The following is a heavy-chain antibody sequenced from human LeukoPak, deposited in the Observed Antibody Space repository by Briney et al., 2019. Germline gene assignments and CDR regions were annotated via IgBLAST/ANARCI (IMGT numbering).Heavy chain of an antibody. D-gene: IGHD2/OR15-2a*01. J-gene: IGHJ4*02. CDR3: AKPLSGTHYYFNY. Sequence: GGSLRLSCSASGFTFSSYAMNWVRQAPGKGLEWVSIISGSDDATYYADSVKGRFTISRDNSKNTLYLQMNSLRAEDTAVYYCAKPLSGTHYYFNYWGQGTLVTVSS. CDR2: ISGSDDAT. CDR1: GFTFSSYA. V-gene: IGHV3-23*01.